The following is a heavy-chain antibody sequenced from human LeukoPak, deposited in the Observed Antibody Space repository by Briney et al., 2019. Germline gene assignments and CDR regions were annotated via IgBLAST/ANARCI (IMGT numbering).Heavy chain of an antibody. Sequence: PGGSLRLSXAASGFTFGTYSMNWVRQAPGKGLEWLSSISSSSSYIYYADSVKGRFTISRDNAKNSLYLQMNSLRAEDTAVYYCARDQYGSGSYSRLDYWGQGTLVTVSS. CDR3: ARDQYGSGSYSRLDY. CDR1: GFTFGTYS. J-gene: IGHJ4*02. D-gene: IGHD3-10*01. CDR2: ISSSSSYI. V-gene: IGHV3-21*01.